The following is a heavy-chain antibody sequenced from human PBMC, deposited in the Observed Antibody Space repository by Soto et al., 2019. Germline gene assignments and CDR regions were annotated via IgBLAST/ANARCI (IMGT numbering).Heavy chain of an antibody. CDR3: ALMGTTELYY. Sequence: LRLSCACSVFTFYSYGLTWVRQAPGKGLDWFSSISGGGDVTYYADSVKCRFTVSRDNSQRTLYLQMNILRPEDTAVYYCALMGTTELYYWGQGTLVNAPQ. V-gene: IGHV3-23*01. CDR1: VFTFYSYG. J-gene: IGHJ4*02. D-gene: IGHD2-8*01. CDR2: ISGGGDVT.